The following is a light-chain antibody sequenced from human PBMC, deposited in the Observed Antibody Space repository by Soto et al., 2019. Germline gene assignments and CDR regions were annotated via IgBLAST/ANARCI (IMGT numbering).Light chain of an antibody. Sequence: EIVLTQSPGTLSLSPGERATLSCRASQSVSSGYFAWYQQKPGQTPRLLIYGVSSRATGIPDRFSGSGSGADFTLTINRLEPEDFAVYYCQQYHTSPHTFGQGTKLEIK. J-gene: IGKJ2*01. V-gene: IGKV3-20*01. CDR1: QSVSSGY. CDR3: QQYHTSPHT. CDR2: GVS.